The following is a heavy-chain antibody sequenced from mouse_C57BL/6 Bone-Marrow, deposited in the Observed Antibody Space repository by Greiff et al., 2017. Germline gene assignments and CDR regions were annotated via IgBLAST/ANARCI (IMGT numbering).Heavy chain of an antibody. Sequence: EVQLQQSGAELVRPGASVKLSCTASGFNIKDDYMHWVKQRPEQGLEWIGWIDPENGDTEYASKFQGKATITADTSSNTAYLQLSSLTSEDTAVYFCARVLLLFDVWGTGTTVTVSS. CDR1: GFNIKDDY. V-gene: IGHV14-4*01. J-gene: IGHJ1*03. D-gene: IGHD1-1*01. CDR3: ARVLLLFDV. CDR2: IDPENGDT.